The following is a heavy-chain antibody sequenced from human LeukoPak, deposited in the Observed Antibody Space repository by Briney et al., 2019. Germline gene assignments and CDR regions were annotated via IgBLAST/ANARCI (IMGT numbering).Heavy chain of an antibody. CDR2: IRYDGSNK. J-gene: IGHJ3*02. CDR1: GFTFSSYG. CDR3: AKAVQTYYYDSIGAFDI. D-gene: IGHD3-22*01. V-gene: IGHV3-30*02. Sequence: PGGSLRLSCAASGFTFSSYGMHWVRQAPGKGLEWVAFIRYDGSNKYYADSVKGRFTISRDNSKNTPYLQMNSLRAEDTAVYYCAKAVQTYYYDSIGAFDIWGQGTMVTVSS.